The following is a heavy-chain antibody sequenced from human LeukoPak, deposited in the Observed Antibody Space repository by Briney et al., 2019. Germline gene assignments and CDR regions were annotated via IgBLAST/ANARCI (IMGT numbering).Heavy chain of an antibody. CDR2: ISGSSSSV. V-gene: IGHV3-48*04. D-gene: IGHD3-22*01. Sequence: GGSLRLSCVASGFTFSTYSMNWVRQAPGKGLEWVSSISGSSSSVNYADSVKGRLTISRDNAKNSLYLQMNSLRAEDTAVYYCVREWLAFDHWGQGALVTVSP. CDR3: VREWLAFDH. CDR1: GFTFSTYS. J-gene: IGHJ4*02.